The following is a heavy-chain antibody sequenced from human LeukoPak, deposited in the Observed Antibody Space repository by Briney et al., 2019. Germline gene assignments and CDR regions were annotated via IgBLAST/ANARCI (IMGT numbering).Heavy chain of an antibody. J-gene: IGHJ4*02. Sequence: GGSLRLSCAASGFTFSDYYMSWIRQAPGKGLEWVSYISSSGSTIYYADSVKGRFTISRDNAKNSLYLQMNSLRAEDTAVYYCAKAGDSSSSPLFLDWGQGTLVTVSS. V-gene: IGHV3-11*01. CDR2: ISSSGSTI. CDR1: GFTFSDYY. D-gene: IGHD6-6*01. CDR3: AKAGDSSSSPLFLD.